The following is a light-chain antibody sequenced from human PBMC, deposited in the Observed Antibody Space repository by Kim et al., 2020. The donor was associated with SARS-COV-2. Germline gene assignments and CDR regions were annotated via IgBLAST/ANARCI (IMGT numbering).Light chain of an antibody. CDR2: GAS. V-gene: IGKV3-15*01. Sequence: EIEMTQSPATLSVSPGERATLSCRASQSVSSNLAWYQQKPGQAPRLLIYGASTRATGIPARFSGSGSGTEFTLTISSLQSEDFAVYYCQQYNNWSITFGQRTRRGIK. J-gene: IGKJ5*01. CDR3: QQYNNWSIT. CDR1: QSVSSN.